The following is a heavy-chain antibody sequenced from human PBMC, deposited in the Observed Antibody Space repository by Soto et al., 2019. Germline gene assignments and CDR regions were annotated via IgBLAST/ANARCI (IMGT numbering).Heavy chain of an antibody. V-gene: IGHV1-69*13. CDR3: ASDRGISIFGVETVPDMDV. CDR1: GGTFSTFA. CDR2: IIPIFGST. D-gene: IGHD3-3*01. J-gene: IGHJ6*02. Sequence: SVKVSCKASGGTFSTFAISWVRQAPGQGLEWMGGIIPIFGSTKYAQKFQGRITMTADESTGTAYMELSSLRSEDTAVYYCASDRGISIFGVETVPDMDVWGQGTTVTVSS.